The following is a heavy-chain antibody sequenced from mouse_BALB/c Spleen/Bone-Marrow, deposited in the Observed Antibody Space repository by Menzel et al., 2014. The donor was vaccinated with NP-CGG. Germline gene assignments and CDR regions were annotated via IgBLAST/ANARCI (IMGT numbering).Heavy chain of an antibody. CDR1: GYTFSSYC. Sequence: LEESGAELMKPGASVKISCKATGYTFSSYCIEWVKQRPGHGLEWIGEILPGSGSTNYNEKFKGKATFTADTSSNTAYMHLSSLTSEDSAVYYCERWDGDWYFDVWGAGTPVTASS. V-gene: IGHV1-9*01. J-gene: IGHJ1*01. CDR3: ERWDGDWYFDV. D-gene: IGHD1-1*02. CDR2: ILPGSGST.